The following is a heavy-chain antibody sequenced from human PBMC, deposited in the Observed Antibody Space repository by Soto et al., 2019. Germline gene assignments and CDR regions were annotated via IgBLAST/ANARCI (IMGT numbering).Heavy chain of an antibody. V-gene: IGHV5-51*01. Sequence: PGESLKISCKGSGYSFTSYWIGWVRQMPGKGLEWMGIIYPGDSDTRYSPSFQGQVTISADKSISTAYLQWSSLKASDPAMYYCARPMRSGTWSYYCGMAVWCQGTTVTVSS. CDR1: GYSFTSYW. J-gene: IGHJ6*02. CDR2: IYPGDSDT. CDR3: ARPMRSGTWSYYCGMAV. D-gene: IGHD1-1*01.